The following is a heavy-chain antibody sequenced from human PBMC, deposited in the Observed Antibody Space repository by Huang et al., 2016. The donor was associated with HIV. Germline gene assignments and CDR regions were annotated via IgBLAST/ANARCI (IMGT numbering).Heavy chain of an antibody. CDR2: IRYDGSNK. J-gene: IGHJ3*02. Sequence: QVQLVESGGGVVQPGGSLRLSCAASGFTFSSYGMHWFRQAPGKGMEWVAFIRYDGSNKYYADSVRGRFTISRDNSKNTLYLKMNSLRAEDTAVYYCAKGSMANAFDIWGQGTMVAVSS. CDR3: AKGSMANAFDI. D-gene: IGHD3-10*01. CDR1: GFTFSSYG. V-gene: IGHV3-30*02.